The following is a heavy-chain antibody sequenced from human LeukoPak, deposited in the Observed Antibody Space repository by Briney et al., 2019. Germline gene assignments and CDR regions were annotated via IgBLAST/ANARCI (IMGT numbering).Heavy chain of an antibody. J-gene: IGHJ6*04. CDR1: GFTFSSYG. CDR3: AKVASAGDGYYYYGMDV. CDR2: ISYDGSNK. D-gene: IGHD2-15*01. V-gene: IGHV3-30*18. Sequence: GRSLRLSCAAFGFTFSSYGMHWVRQAPGKGLEWVAVISYDGSNKYYADSVKGRFTISRDNSKNTLYLQMNSLRAEDTAVYYCAKVASAGDGYYYYGMDVWGKGTTVTVSS.